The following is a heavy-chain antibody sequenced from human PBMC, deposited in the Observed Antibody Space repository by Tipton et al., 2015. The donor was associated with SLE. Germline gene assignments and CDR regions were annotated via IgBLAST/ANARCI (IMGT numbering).Heavy chain of an antibody. CDR3: ARGTAAAADDAFDF. Sequence: QVQLVQSGAELKKPGASVKVSCKASGYSFSSFGISWVRQAPGQGLEWMGWISAYNGNTNYAQKFQGRVTLTTDTSTSTAYMELRSLRSDDTAVYYCARGTAAAADDAFDFWGQGTMVTVSS. D-gene: IGHD6-13*01. CDR1: GYSFSSFG. V-gene: IGHV1-18*01. J-gene: IGHJ3*01. CDR2: ISAYNGNT.